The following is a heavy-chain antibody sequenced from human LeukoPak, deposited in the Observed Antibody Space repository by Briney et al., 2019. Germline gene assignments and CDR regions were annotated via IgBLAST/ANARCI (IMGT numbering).Heavy chain of an antibody. D-gene: IGHD3-22*01. CDR1: GGSISSSSYY. V-gene: IGHV4-39*01. CDR2: IYYSGST. Sequence: SETLSLTCTVSGGSISSSSYYWGWIRHPPGKGREWMGSIYYSGSTYYNPSLRSRVTISVDTSKNQLSLKLSSVTAADTAVYYCAEITVASSHYYASSGYYNGGVFDYWGQGTLVTVSS. J-gene: IGHJ4*02. CDR3: AEITVASSHYYASSGYYNGGVFDY.